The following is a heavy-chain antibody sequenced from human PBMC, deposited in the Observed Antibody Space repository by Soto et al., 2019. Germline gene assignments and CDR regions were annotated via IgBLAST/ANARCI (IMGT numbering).Heavy chain of an antibody. CDR3: ARDVDSSGWYVGDAFDI. Sequence: QVQLVESGGGVVQPGRSLRLSWAASGFTFSSYGIHWVRQAPGKGLEWVAVIWFDGSNQYYADSVKGRLTISRDKSKNTLYLQMNSLRSEDKAVYCCARDVDSSGWYVGDAFDIWGQGTMVTVSS. CDR1: GFTFSSYG. V-gene: IGHV3-33*01. J-gene: IGHJ3*02. D-gene: IGHD6-19*01. CDR2: IWFDGSNQ.